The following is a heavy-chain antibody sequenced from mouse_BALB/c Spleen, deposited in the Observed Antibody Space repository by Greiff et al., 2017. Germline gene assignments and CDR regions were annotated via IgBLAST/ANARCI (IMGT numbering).Heavy chain of an antibody. CDR3: AREEDFDY. CDR2: IDPFNGGT. J-gene: IGHJ2*01. CDR1: GYSFTSYY. Sequence: VQLQQSGPELMKPGASVKISCKASGYSFTSYYMHWVKQSHGKSLEWIGYIDPFNGGTSYNQKFKGKATLTVDKSSSTAYMHLSSLTSEDSAVYYCAREEDFDYWGQGTTLTVSS. V-gene: IGHV1S135*01.